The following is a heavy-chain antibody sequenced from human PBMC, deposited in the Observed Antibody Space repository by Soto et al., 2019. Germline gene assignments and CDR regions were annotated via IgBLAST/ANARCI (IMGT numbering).Heavy chain of an antibody. CDR2: IYYSGST. D-gene: IGHD3-3*01. CDR3: ARSDTIFGVVIGDFDY. CDR1: GGSISSSSYY. Sequence: SETLSLTCTVSGGSISSSSYYWGWIRQPPGKGLEWIGSIYYSGSTYYNPSLKSRVTISVDTSKNQFSLKLSSVTAADTAVYYCARSDTIFGVVIGDFDYWGQGTLVTVSS. V-gene: IGHV4-39*01. J-gene: IGHJ4*02.